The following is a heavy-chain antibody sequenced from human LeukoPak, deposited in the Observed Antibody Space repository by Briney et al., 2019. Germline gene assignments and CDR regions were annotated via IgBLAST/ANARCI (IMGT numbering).Heavy chain of an antibody. CDR1: GYSFISYG. CDR3: ARVDTVNYYYYMDV. CDR2: ISTFNGHT. D-gene: IGHD4-17*01. V-gene: IGHV1-18*01. Sequence: ASVKVSCKASGYSFISYGINWVRQAPGQGLEWMGWISTFNGHTNYAQSRQDRVTMTTDTATSTVYMELSSLTLDDTAVYYCARVDTVNYYYYMDVWGKGTPVTVSS. J-gene: IGHJ6*03.